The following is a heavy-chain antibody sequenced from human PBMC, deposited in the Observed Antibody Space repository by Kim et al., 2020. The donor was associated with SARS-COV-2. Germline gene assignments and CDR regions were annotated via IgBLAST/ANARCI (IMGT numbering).Heavy chain of an antibody. J-gene: IGHJ6*02. Sequence: ASVKVSCKASGYTFTSYYMHWVRQAPGQGLEWMGIINPSGGSTSYAQKFQGRVTMTRDTSTSTVYMELSSLRSEDTAVYYCARDLQTYCSGGSCLSYYYYGMDVWGQGTTVTVSS. CDR3: ARDLQTYCSGGSCLSYYYYGMDV. V-gene: IGHV1-46*01. CDR2: INPSGGST. D-gene: IGHD2-15*01. CDR1: GYTFTSYY.